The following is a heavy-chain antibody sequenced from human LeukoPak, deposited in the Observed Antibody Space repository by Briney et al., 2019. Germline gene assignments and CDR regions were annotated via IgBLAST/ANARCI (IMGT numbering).Heavy chain of an antibody. Sequence: GGSLRLSCAASGFTFSTYSMNWVRQAPGKGLEWVSYISSSSSTIYYADSVKGRFTNSRDNAKNSLYLQMNTLRAEDTAVYFCARGPRTYDSSAYYYYWGQGTLVTVSS. CDR3: ARGPRTYDSSAYYYY. D-gene: IGHD3-22*01. CDR1: GFTFSTYS. J-gene: IGHJ4*02. CDR2: ISSSSSTI. V-gene: IGHV3-48*04.